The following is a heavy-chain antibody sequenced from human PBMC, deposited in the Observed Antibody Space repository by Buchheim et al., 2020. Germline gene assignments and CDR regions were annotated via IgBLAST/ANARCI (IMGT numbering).Heavy chain of an antibody. V-gene: IGHV4-34*01. CDR2: INHSGST. D-gene: IGHD2-15*01. CDR1: GESFSGYY. CDR3: ARGARQGIVVVVAATQGMDV. J-gene: IGHJ6*02. Sequence: QVQLQQWGAGLLKPSEILSLTCAVYGESFSGYYWSWIRQPPGKGLEWIGEINHSGSTNYNPSLKSRVTISVDTSKNQFSLKLSSVTAADTAVYYCARGARQGIVVVVAATQGMDVWGQGTT.